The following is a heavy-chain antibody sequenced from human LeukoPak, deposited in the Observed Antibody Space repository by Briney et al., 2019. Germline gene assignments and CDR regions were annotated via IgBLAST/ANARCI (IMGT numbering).Heavy chain of an antibody. D-gene: IGHD4-11*01. J-gene: IGHJ6*01. CDR2: TYTGGGA. CDR3: ARGRTEHSDYVRDGLDV. CDR1: AFTVTNNY. V-gene: IGHV3-66*02. Sequence: AGSMRLSCAASAFTVTNNYMKWVRQAPGKGREWGSGTYTGGGAYYSPSVKGRFPLSRDNSKNTVFLQMNSLRPEHTALYYCARGRTEHSDYVRDGLDVWGQGTRVPVSS.